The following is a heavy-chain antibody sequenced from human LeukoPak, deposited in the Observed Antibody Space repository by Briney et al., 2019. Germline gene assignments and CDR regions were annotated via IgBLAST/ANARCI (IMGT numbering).Heavy chain of an antibody. D-gene: IGHD3-10*01. J-gene: IGHJ5*02. Sequence: SVTLSLTCAVSGGSFSGYYWSWIRQPPGKGPEWIGEINHSGSTYYNPSLTRRVTISVDTSNNQFSLKLSSVTAADTAVYYCARHGYGSGSYGNWFDPWGQRTLVTVSS. CDR3: ARHGYGSGSYGNWFDP. V-gene: IGHV4-34*01. CDR2: INHSGST. CDR1: GGSFSGYY.